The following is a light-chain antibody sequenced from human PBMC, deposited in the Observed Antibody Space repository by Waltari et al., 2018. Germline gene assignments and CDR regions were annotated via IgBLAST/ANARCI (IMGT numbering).Light chain of an antibody. Sequence: DIVVTQSPLSLPVTPGEPATISCRSSQSLLHSNGYIYLDWYLQKSGQSPQLLIYLGSNRASGVPDRFSGSASGTDFTLKISRVEAEDVGVYYCMQALQNLWTFGPGTKIEIK. CDR1: QSLLHSNGYIY. J-gene: IGKJ1*01. CDR3: MQALQNLWT. V-gene: IGKV2-28*01. CDR2: LGS.